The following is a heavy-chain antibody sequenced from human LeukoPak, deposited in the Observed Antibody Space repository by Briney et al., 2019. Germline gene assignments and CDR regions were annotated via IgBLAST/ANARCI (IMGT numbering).Heavy chain of an antibody. V-gene: IGHV4-4*02. CDR1: GDSISSTNW. CDR3: ANKVYCSTTSCYPAGY. Sequence: SGTLSLTCAVSGDSISSTNWWSWVRQPPGKGLVWIGEIYHSGTTNYNPSLKSRVTISFDTSKNQFSLNLRSVTAADTAVYYCANKVYCSTTSCYPAGYWGQGTLVTVSS. D-gene: IGHD2-2*01. CDR2: IYHSGTT. J-gene: IGHJ4*02.